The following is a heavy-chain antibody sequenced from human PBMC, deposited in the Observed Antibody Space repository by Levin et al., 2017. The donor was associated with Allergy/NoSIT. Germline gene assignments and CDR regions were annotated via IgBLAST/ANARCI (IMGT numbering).Heavy chain of an antibody. Sequence: QTGGSLRLSCAASGFTFSSYAMHWVRQAPGKGLEWVAVISYDGSNKYYADSVKGRFTISRDNSKNTLYLQMNSLRAEDTAVYYCARGGYSSGWYKYYYYGMDVWGQGTTVTVSS. J-gene: IGHJ6*02. CDR3: ARGGYSSGWYKYYYYGMDV. D-gene: IGHD6-19*01. CDR2: ISYDGSNK. V-gene: IGHV3-30*04. CDR1: GFTFSSYA.